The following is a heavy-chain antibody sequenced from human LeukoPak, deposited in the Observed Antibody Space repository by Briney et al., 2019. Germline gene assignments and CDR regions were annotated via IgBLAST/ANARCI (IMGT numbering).Heavy chain of an antibody. Sequence: ASVKVSCKVSGYSFTSNYIHWVRQAPGQGLEWMGILNPSSGSTSYAQRFQGRVTMTRDTSTSTFYMELRSLKSEDTAVYYCARDGEYYDSSGSYFDYWGQGTAVTVSS. CDR3: ARDGEYYDSSGSYFDY. J-gene: IGHJ4*02. CDR1: GYSFTSNY. CDR2: LNPSSGST. V-gene: IGHV1-46*01. D-gene: IGHD3-22*01.